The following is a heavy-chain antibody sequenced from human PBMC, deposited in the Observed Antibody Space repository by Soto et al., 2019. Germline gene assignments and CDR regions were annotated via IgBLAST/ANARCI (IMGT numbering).Heavy chain of an antibody. CDR3: ARDWGPYWFDP. D-gene: IGHD3-16*01. J-gene: IGHJ5*02. V-gene: IGHV4-4*07. CDR2: IYTSGST. Sequence: PSETLSLTCTVSGVSIRSFYWRCIRRPAWKGLEWIGRIYTSGSTNYNPSLQSRVTMSVDTSKNHFSLKMNSVTPSDTAVYYCARDWGPYWFDPWGQGILVNVCS. CDR1: GVSIRSFY.